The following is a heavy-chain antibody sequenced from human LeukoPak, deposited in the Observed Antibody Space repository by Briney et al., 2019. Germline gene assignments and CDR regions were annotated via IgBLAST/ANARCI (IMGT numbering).Heavy chain of an antibody. J-gene: IGHJ3*02. V-gene: IGHV3-15*01. CDR1: GFTFSNAW. D-gene: IGHD2-21*01. Sequence: PGGSLRLSCAASGFTFSNAWMSWVRQAPGKGLEWVGRIKSKTDGGTTDYAAPVKGRFTISRDDSKNTLYLQMNSLKTEDTAVYYCTTGGILWLSWDAFDIWGQGTMVTVSS. CDR2: IKSKTDGGTT. CDR3: TTGGILWLSWDAFDI.